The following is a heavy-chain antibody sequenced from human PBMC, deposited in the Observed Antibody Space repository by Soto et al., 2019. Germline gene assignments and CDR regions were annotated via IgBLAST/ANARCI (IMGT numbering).Heavy chain of an antibody. CDR1: GFTFDDYA. J-gene: IGHJ3*02. V-gene: IGHV3-9*01. Sequence: PGGSLRLSCAASGFTFDDYAMHWVRQAPGKGLEWVSGISWNSGSIGYADSVKGRFTISRDNAKNSLYLQMNSLRAEDTALYYCAKDNTIFRRYCSGGSCNDAFDIWGQGTMVTVSS. CDR2: ISWNSGSI. D-gene: IGHD2-15*01. CDR3: AKDNTIFRRYCSGGSCNDAFDI.